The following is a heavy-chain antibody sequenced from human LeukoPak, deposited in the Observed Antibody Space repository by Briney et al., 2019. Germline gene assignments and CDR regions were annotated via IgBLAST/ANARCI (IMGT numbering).Heavy chain of an antibody. V-gene: IGHV3-48*03. D-gene: IGHD3-22*01. J-gene: IGHJ6*02. CDR3: ARDASHFDSSGYFHNYYYGMDV. CDR2: IGNDGRMM. Sequence: GGSLRLSCAASGFTLSSHPMNWVRQAPGKGLEWVSYIGNDGRMMYYADSVKGRFTISRDSAKNSLYLQMDSLGADDTAVYYCARDASHFDSSGYFHNYYYGMDVWGQGTTVTVSS. CDR1: GFTLSSHP.